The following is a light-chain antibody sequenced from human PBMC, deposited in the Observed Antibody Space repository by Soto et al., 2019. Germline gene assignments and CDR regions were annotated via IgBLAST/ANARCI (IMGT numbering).Light chain of an antibody. CDR1: PAISNS. CDR3: QKYNGAPPFT. V-gene: IGKV1-27*01. J-gene: IGKJ3*01. Sequence: DIQMTKSPSSLSASVGDRVTIACRASPAISNSLAWYQQKPGKVPKLLIYAASTLQSGVPSRFSGGGSGTDFTLTISSLQPEDVATYYCQKYNGAPPFTFGPGTKV. CDR2: AAS.